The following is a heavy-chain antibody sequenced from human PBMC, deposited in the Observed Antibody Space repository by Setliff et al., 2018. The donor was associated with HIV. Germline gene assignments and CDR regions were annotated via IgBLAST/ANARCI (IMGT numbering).Heavy chain of an antibody. J-gene: IGHJ4*02. V-gene: IGHV4-39*01. D-gene: IGHD2-2*01. CDR1: GGSISSRSYY. CDR2: VYYSGAT. CDR3: ARRVGISSPKPPAVRAFDS. Sequence: SETLSLTCTVSGGSISSRSYYWGWVRQAPGQGLEWIANVYYSGATYYNPSLRRRVTLSVDTSKNQFSLNLTSVTAADPAVYYCARRVGISSPKPPAVRAFDSWGPGTLVTVSS.